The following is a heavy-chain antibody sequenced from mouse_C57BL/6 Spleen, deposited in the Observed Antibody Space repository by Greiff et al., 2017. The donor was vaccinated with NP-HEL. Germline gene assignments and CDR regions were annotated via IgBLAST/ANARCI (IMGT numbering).Heavy chain of an antibody. V-gene: IGHV1-62-2*01. CDR3: ARHEESLQLGRGAMDY. D-gene: IGHD4-1*02. Sequence: QVQLKESGAELVKPGASVKLSCKASGYTFTEYTIHWVKQRSGQGLEWIGWFYPGSGSIKYNEKFKDKATLTADKSSSTVYMELSRLTSEDSAVYFCARHEESLQLGRGAMDYWGQGTSVTVSS. CDR2: FYPGSGSI. J-gene: IGHJ4*01. CDR1: GYTFTEYT.